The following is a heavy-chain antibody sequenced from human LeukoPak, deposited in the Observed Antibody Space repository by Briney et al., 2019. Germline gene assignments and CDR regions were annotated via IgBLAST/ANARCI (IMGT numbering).Heavy chain of an antibody. CDR3: ARSWRPAPFDY. CDR2: IYYSGST. J-gene: IGHJ4*02. D-gene: IGHD3-3*01. CDR1: RGSISGYY. V-gene: IGHV4-59*01. Sequence: PSGTLSLTCTVSRGSISGYYWSWIRQPPGKGLEWIGYIYYSGSTNYNPSLKSRVTISVDTSKNQFSLKLNSVTAADTAVYYCARSWRPAPFDYWGQGTLVTVSS.